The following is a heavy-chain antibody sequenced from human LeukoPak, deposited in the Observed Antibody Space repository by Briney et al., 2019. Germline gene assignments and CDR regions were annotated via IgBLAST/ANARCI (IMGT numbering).Heavy chain of an antibody. CDR1: GYTFTGYY. D-gene: IGHD3-9*01. CDR3: ARMYYDISTGYYLFYFDY. V-gene: IGHV1-2*02. Sequence: ASVKVSCKASGYTFTGYYMHWVRQAPGQGLEWMGWINPNSGGTNYAQKFQGRVTMTRDTSISTAYMELSRLRSDDTAVYYCARMYYDISTGYYLFYFDYWGQGTLVTVSS. CDR2: INPNSGGT. J-gene: IGHJ4*02.